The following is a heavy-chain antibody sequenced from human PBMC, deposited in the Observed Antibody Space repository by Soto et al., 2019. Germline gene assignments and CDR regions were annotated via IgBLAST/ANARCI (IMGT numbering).Heavy chain of an antibody. CDR1: GYTFSSCA. V-gene: IGHV3-64*04. Sequence: GASLRLSCAASGYTFSSCAMHWVRQAPGKGLEYVSLIRNDGGKTYYVDSVKGRFTISRDNAKNSLYLQMNSLRADDTAVYYCASQGSPGYWGQGTLVTVSS. CDR2: IRNDGGKT. D-gene: IGHD2-15*01. CDR3: ASQGSPGY. J-gene: IGHJ4*02.